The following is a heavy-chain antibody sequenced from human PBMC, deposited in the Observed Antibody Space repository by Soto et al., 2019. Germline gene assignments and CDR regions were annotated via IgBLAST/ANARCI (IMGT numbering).Heavy chain of an antibody. CDR3: ARIQNYYGSGNNYYYGMDV. V-gene: IGHV2-70*01. Sequence: SGPTLVNPTQTLTLTCTFSGFSLATSGMCVSWIRQPPGKALEWLALIDWDDDKYYKTSLKTRLTISKDTSKNQVVFTMTNMDPVDTATYYCARIQNYYGSGNNYYYGMDVWGQGTTVTVSS. D-gene: IGHD3-10*01. CDR1: GFSLATSGMC. CDR2: IDWDDDK. J-gene: IGHJ6*02.